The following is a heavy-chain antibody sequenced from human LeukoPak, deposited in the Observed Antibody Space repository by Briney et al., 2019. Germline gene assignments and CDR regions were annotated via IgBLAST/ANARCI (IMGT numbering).Heavy chain of an antibody. D-gene: IGHD3-10*01. V-gene: IGHV3-7*03. J-gene: IGHJ3*02. CDR2: IKQDGSEK. Sequence: PGGSLRLSCAASGFTFSSYWMSWVRQAPGEGLEWVANIKQDGSEKYYVDSVKGRFTISRDNAKNSLYLQMNSLRAEDTAVYYCARVYRAYYYGSGSLDGAFDIWGQGTMVTVSS. CDR3: ARVYRAYYYGSGSLDGAFDI. CDR1: GFTFSSYW.